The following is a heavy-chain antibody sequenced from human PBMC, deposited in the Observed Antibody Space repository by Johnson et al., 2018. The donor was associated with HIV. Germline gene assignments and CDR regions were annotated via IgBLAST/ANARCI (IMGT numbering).Heavy chain of an antibody. V-gene: IGHV3-53*01. CDR3: AKGGAGLLWFGLMTFDI. CDR1: GFTVSSNY. Sequence: VQLVESGGGLIQPGGSLRLSCAASGFTVSSNYMSWVRQAPGKGLEWVSVIYSGGSTYYADSVKGRFTISRDNSKNTLYLQMNSLRAEDTAVYYCAKGGAGLLWFGLMTFDIWGQGTMVTVSS. J-gene: IGHJ3*02. D-gene: IGHD3-10*01. CDR2: IYSGGST.